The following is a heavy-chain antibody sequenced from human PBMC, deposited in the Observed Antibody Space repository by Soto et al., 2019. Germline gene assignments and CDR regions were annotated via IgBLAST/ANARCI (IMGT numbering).Heavy chain of an antibody. J-gene: IGHJ5*02. CDR2: IYWDDDK. D-gene: IGHD1-26*01. V-gene: IGHV2-5*02. Sequence: QITLKESGPTLVKPTQTLTLTCTFSGFSLSTSGVGVGWIRQPPGKALEWLALIYWDDDKRYSPSLKSRLTTTKDTSKNHVVLTMTIMDPVDTATYCCEHGVGATSWFDPWGQGTLVTVSS. CDR3: EHGVGATSWFDP. CDR1: GFSLSTSGVG.